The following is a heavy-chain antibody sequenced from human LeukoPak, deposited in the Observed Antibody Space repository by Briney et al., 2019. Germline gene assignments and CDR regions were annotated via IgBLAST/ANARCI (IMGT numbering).Heavy chain of an antibody. J-gene: IGHJ4*02. CDR1: GFTFSTHW. CDR3: ARGAGPNGGYVIDY. D-gene: IGHD5-12*01. CDR2: INPGGTST. Sequence: GGSLRLSCAASGFTFSTHWMHWVRQAPGKGLIWVSRINPGGTSTNYVDSVKGRFAISRDNAQNTLHLQMDSLSLEDTAVYYCARGAGPNGGYVIDYWGQGTLVTASS. V-gene: IGHV3-74*01.